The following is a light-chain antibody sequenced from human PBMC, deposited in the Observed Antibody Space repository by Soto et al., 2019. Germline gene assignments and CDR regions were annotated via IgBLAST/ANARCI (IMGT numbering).Light chain of an antibody. J-gene: IGKJ2*01. Sequence: EIVMTQSPATLSVSPGERATLSCRASQSVSSNLAGYQQKPGQAPRILIYGASTRATGIPARFSGSGSGTEFTLTISSLQSEDFAVYYCQQYNNWPPMYTFGQWTKLEIK. CDR3: QQYNNWPPMYT. CDR2: GAS. CDR1: QSVSSN. V-gene: IGKV3-15*01.